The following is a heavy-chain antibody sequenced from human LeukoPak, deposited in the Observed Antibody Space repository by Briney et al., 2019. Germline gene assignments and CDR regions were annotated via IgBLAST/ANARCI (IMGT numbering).Heavy chain of an antibody. J-gene: IGHJ3*02. Sequence: SETLSLTCTVSGGSVSSGSYYWSWIRQPPGKGLEWIGYIYYSGSINYNPSLKSRVTISVDTSKNQFSLKLSSVTAADTAVYYCASGVVVAARAFDIWGQGTMVTDSS. CDR3: ASGVVVAARAFDI. CDR2: IYYSGSI. CDR1: GGSVSSGSYY. V-gene: IGHV4-61*01. D-gene: IGHD2-15*01.